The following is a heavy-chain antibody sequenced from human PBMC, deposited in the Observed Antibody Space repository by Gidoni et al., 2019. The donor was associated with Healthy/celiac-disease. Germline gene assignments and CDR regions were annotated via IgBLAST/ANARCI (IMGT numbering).Heavy chain of an antibody. V-gene: IGHV4-39*01. CDR2: IYYSGST. Sequence: QLQLQESGPGLVKPSETLSLTCTVSGGSISSSSYYWGWIRQPPGKGLEWIGSIYYSGSTYYKPSLKSRVTISVETSKNQFSLKLSSVTAADTAVYYCARHPYYDFWSGYPGYFDYWGQGTLVTVSS. CDR1: GGSISSSSYY. J-gene: IGHJ4*02. D-gene: IGHD3-3*01. CDR3: ARHPYYDFWSGYPGYFDY.